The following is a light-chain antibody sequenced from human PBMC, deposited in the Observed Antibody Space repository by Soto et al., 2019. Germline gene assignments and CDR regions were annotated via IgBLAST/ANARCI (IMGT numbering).Light chain of an antibody. CDR3: QQYNNWPPLT. J-gene: IGKJ4*01. Sequence: EIVLTQSPGTLSLSPGERATLSCRASQTVSSRFLAWYQQKPGQAPRLLISGVSNRATGTPDRFSGSGSGTDFTLTISSLEPEDFAVYFCQQYNNWPPLTFGGGTTVDIK. CDR2: GVS. CDR1: QTVSSRF. V-gene: IGKV3-20*01.